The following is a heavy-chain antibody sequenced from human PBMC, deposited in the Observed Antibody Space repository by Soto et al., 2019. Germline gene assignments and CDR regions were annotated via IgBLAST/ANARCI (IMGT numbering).Heavy chain of an antibody. CDR2: IDYSGYT. Sequence: DTLCLPSSVFESHLATLCDCWSWLPPPPGMWLEWIGTIDYSGYTSYNPSLKSRVTMPVDTSKSQFSLKLTSVTAADTAVYYCARHLYGGSGYSYGLPEFWGQGALVTVS. D-gene: IGHD5-18*01. J-gene: IGHJ4*02. CDR3: ARHLYGGSGYSYGLPEF. V-gene: IGHV4-39*01. CDR1: ESHLATLCDC.